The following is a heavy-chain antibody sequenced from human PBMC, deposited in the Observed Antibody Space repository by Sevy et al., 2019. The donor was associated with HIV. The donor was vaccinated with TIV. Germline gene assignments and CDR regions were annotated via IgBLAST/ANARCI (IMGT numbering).Heavy chain of an antibody. Sequence: ASVKVSCKASGGTFSSYAISWVRQAPGQGLEWMGGIIPIFGTANYAQKFQGRVTITADESTSTAYRELSSLRSEDTAVYYCARGQLSDYDDYYYGMDVWGQGTTVTVSS. J-gene: IGHJ6*02. CDR1: GGTFSSYA. CDR2: IIPIFGTA. CDR3: ARGQLSDYDDYYYGMDV. V-gene: IGHV1-69*13. D-gene: IGHD5-12*01.